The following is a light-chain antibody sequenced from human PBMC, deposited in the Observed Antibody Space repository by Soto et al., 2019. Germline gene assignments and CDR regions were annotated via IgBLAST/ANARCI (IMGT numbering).Light chain of an antibody. V-gene: IGKV3D-15*01. J-gene: IGKJ1*01. Sequence: EIVMTQAPATLSVSPGERATLACMASQSVSSNLAWYQQKPGQAPRLLIYGVYTRASGIPDRFSGSGSGTEFTLTITRLEPEDSAVYFCQHYGYSQWTFGQGTKVDIK. CDR1: QSVSSN. CDR2: GVY. CDR3: QHYGYSQWT.